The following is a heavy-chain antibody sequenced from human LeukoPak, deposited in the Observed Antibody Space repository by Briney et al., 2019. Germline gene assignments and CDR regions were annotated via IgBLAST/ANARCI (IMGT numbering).Heavy chain of an antibody. CDR1: GFTFSSHW. Sequence: GGSLRLSCAASGFTFSSHWMSWARQAPGKGLDWVANIKQDGSEKHYVDSVKGRFTISRDNAKNSLYLQMNSLRAEDTAVYYCARGGGFWSAIDYWGQGTLVTVSS. CDR3: ARGGGFWSAIDY. CDR2: IKQDGSEK. V-gene: IGHV3-7*01. J-gene: IGHJ4*02. D-gene: IGHD3-3*01.